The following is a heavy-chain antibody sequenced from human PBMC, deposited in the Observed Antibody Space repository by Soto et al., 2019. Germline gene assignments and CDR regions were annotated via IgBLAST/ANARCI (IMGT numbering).Heavy chain of an antibody. D-gene: IGHD3-22*01. CDR1: GYTFTSYA. CDR3: GRESDSSGSDY. CDR2: INAGNGKT. V-gene: IGHV1-3*01. Sequence: ASVKVSCKASGYTFTSYAMHWVRQAPGQRLEWMGWINAGNGKTKYSQKFQGRVTMTRDTSTGTVYMELSSLRSEDTDVYYCGRESDSSGSDYWGQGTLVTVSS. J-gene: IGHJ4*02.